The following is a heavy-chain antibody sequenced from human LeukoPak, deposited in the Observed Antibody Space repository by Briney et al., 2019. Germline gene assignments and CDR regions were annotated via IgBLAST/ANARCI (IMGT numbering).Heavy chain of an antibody. D-gene: IGHD3/OR15-3a*01. Sequence: SETLSLTCTVSGGSISSSSYYWGWIRQPPGMGLEWIGSIYYTGNTYYNASLKSQVSISIDTSKNQFSLKLTSVTAADTAVYYCARQTGSGLFILPGGQGTLVTVSS. CDR2: IYYTGNT. CDR3: ARQTGSGLFILP. V-gene: IGHV4-39*01. CDR1: GGSISSSSYY. J-gene: IGHJ4*02.